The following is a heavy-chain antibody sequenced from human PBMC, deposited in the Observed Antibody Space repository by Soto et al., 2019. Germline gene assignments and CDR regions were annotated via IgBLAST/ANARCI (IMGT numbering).Heavy chain of an antibody. Sequence: PGGSLRLSCAASGFTFSSYAMSWVRQAPGKGLEWVSAISGSGGSTYYADSVKGRFTISRDNSKNTLYLQMNSLRAEDTAVYYCAPSAHVLRYFDWLSPFDYWGQGTLVTVSS. CDR3: APSAHVLRYFDWLSPFDY. V-gene: IGHV3-23*01. J-gene: IGHJ4*02. CDR1: GFTFSSYA. D-gene: IGHD3-9*01. CDR2: ISGSGGST.